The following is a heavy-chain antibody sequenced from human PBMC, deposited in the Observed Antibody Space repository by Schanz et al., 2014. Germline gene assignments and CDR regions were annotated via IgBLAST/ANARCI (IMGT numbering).Heavy chain of an antibody. CDR1: GFTFRNYK. CDR3: VREGSSSPDCCYYNGMDV. D-gene: IGHD6-6*01. V-gene: IGHV3-21*01. J-gene: IGHJ6*02. CDR2: ISSTSTYI. Sequence: EVQLAESGGSLVKPGGSLRLSCAASGFTFRNYKMIWVRQAPGKGLEWVSSISSTSTYINYADSVKGRLTISRDNAKNSLHLQMNSLRAEDTAVYYCVREGSSSPDCCYYNGMDVGGQGTTVTVSS.